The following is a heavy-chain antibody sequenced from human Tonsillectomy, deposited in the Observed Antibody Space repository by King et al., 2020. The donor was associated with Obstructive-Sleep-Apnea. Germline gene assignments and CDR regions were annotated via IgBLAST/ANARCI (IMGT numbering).Heavy chain of an antibody. CDR1: GFSLTTTQMG. J-gene: IGHJ4*02. D-gene: IGHD3-22*01. CDR3: AHPNSGYFYYFDY. V-gene: IGHV2-5*02. Sequence: TLKESGPTLVKPTQTLTLTCTFSGFSLTTTQMGVGWIRQPPGKALEWLALIYFDDDKRYNPSLKTKLTITTDTTRNQAVLTMTNMDPVDTATYYCAHPNSGYFYYFDYWGPGTLVTVSS. CDR2: IYFDDDK.